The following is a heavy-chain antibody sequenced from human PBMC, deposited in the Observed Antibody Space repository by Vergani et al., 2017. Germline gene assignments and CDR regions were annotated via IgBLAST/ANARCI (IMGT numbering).Heavy chain of an antibody. CDR2: IYPGDSDT. D-gene: IGHD3-22*01. CDR3: ARRQYYYDSSGYHGNFDY. V-gene: IGHV5-51*01. J-gene: IGHJ4*02. Sequence: EVQLVQSGAEVKKSGEPLKISCKGSGYKFTNYWIGWVRQMPGKGLEWMGIIYPGDSDTRYSPSFQGQVTISADKSISTAYLQWSSLKASDTAMYYCARRQYYYDSSGYHGNFDYWGQGTLVTVSS. CDR1: GYKFTNYW.